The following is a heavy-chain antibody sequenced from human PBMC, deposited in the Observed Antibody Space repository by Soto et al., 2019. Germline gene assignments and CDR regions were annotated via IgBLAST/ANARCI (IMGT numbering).Heavy chain of an antibody. D-gene: IGHD3-9*01. J-gene: IGHJ4*02. Sequence: SQTLSLTCAISGDSVSSNSAAWNWIRQSPSRGLKWLGRTYSRSKWYDDYAVSVKSRITINPDTSKNQFSLQLNSVTPEDTAVYYCARAASDYDILTGYSLAHGPFDYWGPGTLVTVSS. CDR2: TYSRSKWYD. V-gene: IGHV6-1*01. CDR3: ARAASDYDILTGYSLAHGPFDY. CDR1: GDSVSSNSAA.